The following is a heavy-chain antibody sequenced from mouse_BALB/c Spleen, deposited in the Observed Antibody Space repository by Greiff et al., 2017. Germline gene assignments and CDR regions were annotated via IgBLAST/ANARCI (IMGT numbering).Heavy chain of an antibody. CDR1: GFTFTDYY. CDR3: ARDHYYGSSFHFDY. D-gene: IGHD1-1*01. Sequence: EVKVVESGGGLVQPGGSLRLSCATSGFTFTDYYMSWVRQPPGKALEWLGFIRNKANGYTTEYSASVKGRFTISRDNSQSILYLQMNTLRAEDSATYYCARDHYYGSSFHFDYWGQGTTLTVSS. J-gene: IGHJ2*01. V-gene: IGHV7-3*02. CDR2: IRNKANGYTT.